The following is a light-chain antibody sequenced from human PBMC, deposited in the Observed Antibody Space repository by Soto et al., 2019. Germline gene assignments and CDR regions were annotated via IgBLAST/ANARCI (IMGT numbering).Light chain of an antibody. CDR2: GIF. V-gene: IGKV3-20*01. J-gene: IGKJ2*01. CDR3: QHYDGSPRT. Sequence: ETVLTQFLATVSLSPGERATLYCRTGQSVKNDHLAWYQQKPGQAPRLLVYGIFNRATGVPARFSGSGSGTDFTLTISGLEPEDSAVYYCQHYDGSPRTFGQGTKVDIK. CDR1: QSVKNDH.